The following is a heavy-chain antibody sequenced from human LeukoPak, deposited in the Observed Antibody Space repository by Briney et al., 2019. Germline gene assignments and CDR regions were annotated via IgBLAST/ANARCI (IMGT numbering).Heavy chain of an antibody. CDR3: ATGGVGHCSGGSCPTSWFDP. V-gene: IGHV1-18*01. CDR2: ISPYNGNT. J-gene: IGHJ5*02. CDR1: GHTFTNIG. D-gene: IGHD2-15*01. Sequence: ASVKVSCKASGHTFTNIGISWVRQAPGQGLEWMGWISPYNGNTDYPQKVQGRVTMTTDTSTSTAYMELRSLRSDDTAVYYCATGGVGHCSGGSCPTSWFDPWGQGTLVTVSS.